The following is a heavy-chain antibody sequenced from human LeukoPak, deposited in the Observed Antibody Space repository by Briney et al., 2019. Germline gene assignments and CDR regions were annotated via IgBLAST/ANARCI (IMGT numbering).Heavy chain of an antibody. CDR3: AIVVVPAASWFDP. D-gene: IGHD2-2*01. CDR2: IIPIFGTA. J-gene: IGHJ5*02. CDR1: GYTFTGYY. V-gene: IGHV1-69*05. Sequence: GASVKVSCKASGYTFTGYYMHWVRQAPGQWLEWVGGIIPIFGTANYAQKFQGRVTITTDESTSTAYMELSSLRSEDTAVYYCAIVVVPAASWFDPWGQGTLVTVSS.